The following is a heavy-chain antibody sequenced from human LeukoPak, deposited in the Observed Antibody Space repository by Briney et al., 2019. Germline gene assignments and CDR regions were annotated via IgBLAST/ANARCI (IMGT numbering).Heavy chain of an antibody. CDR1: GFTFSSYW. V-gene: IGHV3-74*01. J-gene: IGHJ4*02. Sequence: GGSLRLSCAASGFTFSSYWMHWVHQAPGKGLVWVSRINSDGSSTSYADSVKGRFTISRDNAKNTLYLQMNSLRAEDTAVYYCARGRALYDILTLGYWGQGTLVTVSS. CDR2: INSDGSST. CDR3: ARGRALYDILTLGY. D-gene: IGHD3-9*01.